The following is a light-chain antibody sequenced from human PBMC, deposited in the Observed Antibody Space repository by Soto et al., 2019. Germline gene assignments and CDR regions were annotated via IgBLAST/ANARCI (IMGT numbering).Light chain of an antibody. CDR1: QSLVNTY. V-gene: IGKV3-20*01. CDR2: GAS. Sequence: VVLTQSPCSLSLSPGDRATLSCRSVQSLVNTYVAWYQQKAGQAPRLLIYGASSRAAGIPDRFSGSGSGTDFTLTISSLQSEDFAVYYCQQYNNWPFITFGQGTRLEIK. CDR3: QQYNNWPFIT. J-gene: IGKJ5*01.